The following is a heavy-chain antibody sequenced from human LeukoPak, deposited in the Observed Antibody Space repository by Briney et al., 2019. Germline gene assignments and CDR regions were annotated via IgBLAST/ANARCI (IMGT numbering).Heavy chain of an antibody. Sequence: GGSLRLSCAASGFTFTNYWMHWVRQAPGMGLVWASRLPPDELGIIYADSVKGRFTVSRDNAKNTVYLQMNNLRVDDTAMYYCVGTIASRGSEYWGQGALVTVSS. J-gene: IGHJ4*02. CDR2: LPPDELGI. CDR3: VGTIASRGSEY. D-gene: IGHD6-6*01. V-gene: IGHV3-74*01. CDR1: GFTFTNYW.